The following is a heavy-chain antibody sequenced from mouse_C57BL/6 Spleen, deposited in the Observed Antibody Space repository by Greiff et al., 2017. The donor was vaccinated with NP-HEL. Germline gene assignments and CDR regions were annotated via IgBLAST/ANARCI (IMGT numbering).Heavy chain of an antibody. Sequence: EVKVVESGGGLVKPGGSLKLSCAASGFTFSDYGMHWVRQAPEKGLEWVAYISSGSSTIYYADTVKGRFTISRDNAKNTLFLQMTSLRSDDTAMYYCARPRWDYFDYWGQGTTLTVSS. J-gene: IGHJ2*01. D-gene: IGHD2-3*01. CDR2: ISSGSSTI. CDR3: ARPRWDYFDY. CDR1: GFTFSDYG. V-gene: IGHV5-17*01.